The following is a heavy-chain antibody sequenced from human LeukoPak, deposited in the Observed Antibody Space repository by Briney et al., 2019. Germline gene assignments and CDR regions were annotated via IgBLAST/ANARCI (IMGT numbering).Heavy chain of an antibody. J-gene: IGHJ4*02. CDR1: GYTFTGYY. CDR3: ATISTPLRYFDWLPPLYGFDY. V-gene: IGHV1-2*02. Sequence: ASVKVSCKASGYTFTGYYMHWVRQAPGQGLEWMGWINPDSGGTNYAQKFQGRVTMTRDTSISTAYMGLSRLRSDDTAVYYCATISTPLRYFDWLPPLYGFDYWGQGTLVTVSS. CDR2: INPDSGGT. D-gene: IGHD3-9*01.